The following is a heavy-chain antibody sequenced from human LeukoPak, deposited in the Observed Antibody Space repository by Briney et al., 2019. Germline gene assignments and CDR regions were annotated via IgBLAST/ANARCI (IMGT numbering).Heavy chain of an antibody. CDR3: ARMGYGSGSYVAY. V-gene: IGHV4-61*02. CDR2: IYTSGST. CDR1: GGSISSGSYY. Sequence: PSETLSLTCTVSGGSISSGSYYWSWIRQPAGTGLEWIGRIYTSGSTNYNPSLKSRVTISVDTSKNQFSLKLSSVTAADTAVYYCARMGYGSGSYVAYWGQGTLVTVSS. D-gene: IGHD3-10*01. J-gene: IGHJ4*02.